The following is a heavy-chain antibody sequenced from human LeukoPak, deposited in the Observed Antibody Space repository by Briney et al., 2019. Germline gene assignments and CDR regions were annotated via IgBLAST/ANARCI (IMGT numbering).Heavy chain of an antibody. Sequence: ASVKVSCKASGYTFTSYGISWVRQAPGQGLEWMGWISAYNGNANYAQKLQGRVTMTTDTSTSTAYMELRSLRSEDTAVYYCARPRVAMVRGVITKGDAFDIWGQGTMVTVSS. V-gene: IGHV1-18*01. CDR2: ISAYNGNA. CDR3: ARPRVAMVRGVITKGDAFDI. D-gene: IGHD3-10*01. J-gene: IGHJ3*02. CDR1: GYTFTSYG.